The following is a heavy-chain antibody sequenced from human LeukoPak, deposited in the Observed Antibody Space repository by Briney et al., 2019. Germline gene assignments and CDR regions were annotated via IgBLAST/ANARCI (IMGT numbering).Heavy chain of an antibody. CDR2: ISGSGGST. V-gene: IGHV3-23*01. CDR3: AKDSVVTRLDY. J-gene: IGHJ4*02. Sequence: GGSLRLSCAASGFTFSSYAMSWVRHAPGQGMEWVSAISGSGGSTYYADYGKGRFTISKDNAKNTLYLQMNSLRAEDTAVYYCAKDSVVTRLDYWGQRTLVTVSS. CDR1: GFTFSSYA. D-gene: IGHD4-23*01.